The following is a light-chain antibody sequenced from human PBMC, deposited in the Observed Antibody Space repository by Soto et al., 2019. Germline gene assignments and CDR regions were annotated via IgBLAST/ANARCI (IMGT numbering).Light chain of an antibody. CDR3: QSYDSSLRIYV. CDR1: SSDVGSYNR. J-gene: IGLJ1*01. V-gene: IGLV2-18*02. Sequence: QSALTQPPSVSGSPGQSVTISCTGTSSDVGSYNRVSWYQQPPGTAPKLMIYEVSNRPSGVPDRFSGSKSATSASLAITGLQAEDEADYYCQSYDSSLRIYVFGSGTKVTVL. CDR2: EVS.